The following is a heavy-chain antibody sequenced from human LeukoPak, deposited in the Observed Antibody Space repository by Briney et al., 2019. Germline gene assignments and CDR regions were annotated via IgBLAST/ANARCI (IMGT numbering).Heavy chain of an antibody. V-gene: IGHV3-21*04. J-gene: IGHJ5*02. CDR3: ARTLVAAPGSKGGP. CDR2: ISSSSSYI. Sequence: GGSLRLSCAASGFTFSSYSMNWVRQAPGKGLEWVSSISSSSSYIYYADSVKGRFTISRDNAKNSLYLQMNSLRVEDTAVYYCARTLVAAPGSKGGPWGQGTLVTVCS. CDR1: GFTFSSYS. D-gene: IGHD6-13*01.